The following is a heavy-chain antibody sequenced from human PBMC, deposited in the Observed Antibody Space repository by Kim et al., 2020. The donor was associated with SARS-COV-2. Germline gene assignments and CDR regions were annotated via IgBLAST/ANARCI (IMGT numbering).Heavy chain of an antibody. CDR2: ST. D-gene: IGHD6-19*01. V-gene: IGHV3-23*01. CDR3: AKGQQWLEDY. J-gene: IGHJ4*02. Sequence: STYYADSVKGRFTISRDNSKNTLYLQMNSLRAEDTAVYYCAKGQQWLEDYWSQGTLVTVSS.